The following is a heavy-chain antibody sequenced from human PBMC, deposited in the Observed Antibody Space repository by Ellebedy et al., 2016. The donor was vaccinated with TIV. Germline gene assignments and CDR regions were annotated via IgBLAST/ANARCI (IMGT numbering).Heavy chain of an antibody. V-gene: IGHV4-59*11. CDR2: IYYTGST. CDR1: LGSISSHY. J-gene: IGHJ4*02. CDR3: AREFRYDFWRGPLDH. D-gene: IGHD3-3*01. Sequence: GPLRLSXTVPLGSISSHYWTWIRQPPGKGLEWIGNIYYTGSTSYSPSLTGRVTISIDTPKNQFSLKVTSVTAADTAVYYCAREFRYDFWRGPLDHWGQGTTVTVSS.